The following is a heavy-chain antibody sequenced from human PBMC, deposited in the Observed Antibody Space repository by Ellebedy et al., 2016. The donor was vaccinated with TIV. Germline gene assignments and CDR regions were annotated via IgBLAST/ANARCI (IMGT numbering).Heavy chain of an antibody. CDR3: ARDPLIGFGDYYFDY. D-gene: IGHD4-17*01. Sequence: GGSLRLXXVASGFTFSSYWMSWVRQAPGKGLEWVANIKQDGSEKYYVDSVKGRFTISRDTSSNTLYLQMNSLSAEDTALYYCARDPLIGFGDYYFDYWGQGTLVTVSS. CDR2: IKQDGSEK. CDR1: GFTFSSYW. J-gene: IGHJ4*02. V-gene: IGHV3-7*03.